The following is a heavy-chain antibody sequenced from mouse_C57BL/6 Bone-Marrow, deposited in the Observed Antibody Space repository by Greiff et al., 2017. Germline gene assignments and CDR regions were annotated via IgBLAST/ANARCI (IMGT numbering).Heavy chain of an antibody. V-gene: IGHV5-4*01. CDR3: ARVLFHGFDY. D-gene: IGHD1-1*01. Sequence: EVHLVESGGGLVKPGGSLKLSCAASGFTFSSYAMSWVRQTPEKRLEWVATISDGGSYTYYPDNVKGRFTISRDNAKNNLYLQMSHLKSEDTAMYYCARVLFHGFDYWGQGTTLTVSS. J-gene: IGHJ2*01. CDR1: GFTFSSYA. CDR2: ISDGGSYT.